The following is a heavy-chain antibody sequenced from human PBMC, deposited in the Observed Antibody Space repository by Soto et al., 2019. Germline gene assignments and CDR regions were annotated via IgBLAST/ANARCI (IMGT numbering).Heavy chain of an antibody. CDR1: GFAFSRYA. Sequence: GGSLRLSCATSGFAFSRYAMSWVRQAPGKGLEWVAAISGSGVNTYYADSVKGRFTISRDQSKNTLYLQMNSLRAEDTAIYSCAKDKGAGGGSCFDSWGQGTLVTVSS. CDR3: AKDKGAGGGSCFDS. V-gene: IGHV3-23*01. J-gene: IGHJ4*02. CDR2: ISGSGVNT. D-gene: IGHD2-15*01.